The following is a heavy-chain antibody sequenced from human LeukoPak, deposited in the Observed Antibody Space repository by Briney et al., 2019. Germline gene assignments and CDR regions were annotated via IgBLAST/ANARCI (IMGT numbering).Heavy chain of an antibody. CDR3: AIVRVGATVDAFDI. CDR2: IFYSGTT. CDR1: GGSISRSYYY. D-gene: IGHD1-26*01. Sequence: KPSETLSLTCTVSGGSISRSYYYWGWIRQPPGKGLEWIGSIFYSGTTYYNPSLKSRVTMSVDTSKNQFSLKLSSVTAADTAVYYCAIVRVGATVDAFDIWGQGTTVTVSS. J-gene: IGHJ3*02. V-gene: IGHV4-39*07.